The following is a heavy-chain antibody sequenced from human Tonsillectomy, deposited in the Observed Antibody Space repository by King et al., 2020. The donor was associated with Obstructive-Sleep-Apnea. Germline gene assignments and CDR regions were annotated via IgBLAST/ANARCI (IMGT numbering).Heavy chain of an antibody. CDR1: GGSISSSSYY. D-gene: IGHD3-22*01. CDR3: AGDPLPYDSSGYYYYYGMDV. J-gene: IGHJ6*02. Sequence: QLQESGPGLVKPSETLSLTCSVSGGSISSSSYYWGWIRQPPGKGLEWIGSIYYSGSTYYNPSLKSRVTISVDTSKNQFSLKLSSVTAADTAVYYCAGDPLPYDSSGYYYYYGMDVWGQGTTVTVSS. V-gene: IGHV4-39*07. CDR2: IYYSGST.